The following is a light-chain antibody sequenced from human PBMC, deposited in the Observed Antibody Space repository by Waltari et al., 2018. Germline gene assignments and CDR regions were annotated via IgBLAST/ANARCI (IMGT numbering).Light chain of an antibody. V-gene: IGLV6-57*02. CDR3: QSYDNNNNVV. J-gene: IGLJ2*01. Sequence: NFMLTQPHSVSESPGTTVTISCTGTSGSTVNNYVQGYQRRPGSAPTIVIYDDNQRPSGVPDRFSGSIDSSSNSASLTISGLKTEDEADYYCQSYDNNNNVVFGGGTKLTVL. CDR2: DDN. CDR1: SGSTVNNY.